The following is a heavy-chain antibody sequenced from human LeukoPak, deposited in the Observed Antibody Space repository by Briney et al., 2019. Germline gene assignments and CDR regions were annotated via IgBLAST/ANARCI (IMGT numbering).Heavy chain of an antibody. D-gene: IGHD6-19*01. Sequence: SVKVSCKASGGTFSSYAISWVRQAPGQALEWMGGIIPIFGTANYAQKFQGRVTITADESTSTAYMELSSLRSEDTAVYYCARDGVATISSGIAVAEYNWFDPWGQGTLVTVSS. CDR2: IIPIFGTA. CDR1: GGTFSSYA. J-gene: IGHJ5*02. V-gene: IGHV1-69*13. CDR3: ARDGVATISSGIAVAEYNWFDP.